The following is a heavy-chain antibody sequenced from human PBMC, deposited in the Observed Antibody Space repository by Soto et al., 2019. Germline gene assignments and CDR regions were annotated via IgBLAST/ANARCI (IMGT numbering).Heavy chain of an antibody. CDR1: GFTFSSYG. Sequence: QVQLVESGGGVVQPGRSLRLSCAASGFTFSSYGMHWVRQAPGKGLEWVAVISYDGSNKYYADSVKGRFTISRDNSKNTLYLQMNSLRAEDTAVYYCAKDGNGDYPTSFDYWGQGTLVTVSS. V-gene: IGHV3-30*18. CDR2: ISYDGSNK. J-gene: IGHJ4*02. D-gene: IGHD4-17*01. CDR3: AKDGNGDYPTSFDY.